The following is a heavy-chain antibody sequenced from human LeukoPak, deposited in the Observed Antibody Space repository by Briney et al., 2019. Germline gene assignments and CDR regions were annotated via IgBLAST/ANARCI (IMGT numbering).Heavy chain of an antibody. V-gene: IGHV4-59*08. CDR2: IYSSGSI. CDR3: ARQFEF. CDR1: GGSLSSYY. J-gene: IGHJ4*02. Sequence: SETLSLTCTGFGGSLSSYYWVWVRQPPGKGLEWIGLIYSSGSIKYNPSLKSRLTISLDTSKNQISLKLSSVTAADTAIYCCARQFEFWGQGTLVTVSS.